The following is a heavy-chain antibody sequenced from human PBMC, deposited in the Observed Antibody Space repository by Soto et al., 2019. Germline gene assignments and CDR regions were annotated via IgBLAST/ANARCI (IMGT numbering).Heavy chain of an antibody. CDR3: ARFVYCSSTSCFYGMDV. J-gene: IGHJ6*02. V-gene: IGHV6-1*01. CDR1: GDSVSSNSAA. CDR2: TYYRSKWYN. D-gene: IGHD2-2*01. Sequence: QVQLQQSGPGLVKPSQTLSLTCAISGDSVSSNSAAWNWIRQSPSRGLEWLGRTYYRSKWYNDYAVSVKSRIPITPDTSKNQFSLQLNSVTPEDTAVYYCARFVYCSSTSCFYGMDVWGQGTTVTVSS.